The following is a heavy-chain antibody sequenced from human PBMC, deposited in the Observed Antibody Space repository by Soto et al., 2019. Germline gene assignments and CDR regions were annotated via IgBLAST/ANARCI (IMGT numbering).Heavy chain of an antibody. J-gene: IGHJ4*02. D-gene: IGHD3-22*01. CDR2: IYYSGGT. CDR3: ARSDYDSSGYYSGFDY. Sequence: SETRSLTWTVSGGPISSTIYYWVWIRQPPGKGLEWIGSIYYSGGTYYNPSLKSQFTISVDTSKNQFSLKLSSVTAADTAVYYCARSDYDSSGYYSGFDYWGQGTLVTVSS. V-gene: IGHV4-39*01. CDR1: GGPISSTIYY.